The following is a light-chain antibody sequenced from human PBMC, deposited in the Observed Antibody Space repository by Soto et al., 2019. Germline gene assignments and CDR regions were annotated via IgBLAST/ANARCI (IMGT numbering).Light chain of an antibody. Sequence: QSVLTQPASVSGSPGQSITISCTGTSSDVGGYNYVSWYQQHPGKAPKLMIYDVSNRPSGVSNRFSGSKSGNTASLTISGLQAEDEADYYCSSYTTRSPLVFGTGTKVTDL. J-gene: IGLJ1*01. CDR1: SSDVGGYNY. CDR3: SSYTTRSPLV. V-gene: IGLV2-14*01. CDR2: DVS.